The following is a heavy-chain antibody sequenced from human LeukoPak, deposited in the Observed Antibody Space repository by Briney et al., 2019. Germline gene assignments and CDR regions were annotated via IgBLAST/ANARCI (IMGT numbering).Heavy chain of an antibody. CDR1: GGSFSGYY. D-gene: IGHD2-2*02. Sequence: PSETLSLTCAVYGGSFSGYYWSWIRQPPGKGLEWIGEINHSGSTNYNPSLKSRVTISVDTSKNQFSLKLSSVTAADTAVYYCARDASGGGDGSAAITWWFDPWGQGTLVTVSS. CDR2: INHSGST. J-gene: IGHJ5*02. CDR3: ARDASGGGDGSAAITWWFDP. V-gene: IGHV4-34*01.